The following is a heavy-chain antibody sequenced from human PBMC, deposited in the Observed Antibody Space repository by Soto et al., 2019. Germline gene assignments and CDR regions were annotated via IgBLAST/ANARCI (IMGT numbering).Heavy chain of an antibody. CDR1: GSAFNNYW. V-gene: IGHV3-7*03. CDR2: INEDGSEK. J-gene: IGHJ4*02. CDR3: ARGPLDY. Sequence: EVQLVESGGGLVPPGESLRLSCAASGSAFNNYWMNWVRQAPGRGLEWVANINEDGSEKTYVDSVKGRFTISRDNAKKSLDLQMNSLRAGDTAVYYCARGPLDYWGQGTLVTVSS.